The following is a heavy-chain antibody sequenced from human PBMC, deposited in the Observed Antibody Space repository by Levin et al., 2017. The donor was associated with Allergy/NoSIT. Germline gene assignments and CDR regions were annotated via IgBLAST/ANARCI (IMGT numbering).Heavy chain of an antibody. D-gene: IGHD6-19*01. J-gene: IGHJ4*02. CDR3: ARVSDWSNNYDN. CDR1: GGSISTNY. CDR2: IRYNGDT. Sequence: SETLSLTCTVSGGSISTNYWNWIRQPPGEGLEWIGYIRYNGDTEYNPSLKSRVTMSVDTAKNQFSLKLTSVTAADTAVYYCARVSDWSNNYDNWGQGILVTVSS. V-gene: IGHV4-59*01.